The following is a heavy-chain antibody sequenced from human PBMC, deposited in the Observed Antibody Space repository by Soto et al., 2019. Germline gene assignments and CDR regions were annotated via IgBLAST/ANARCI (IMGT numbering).Heavy chain of an antibody. D-gene: IGHD6-13*01. CDR2: ISYDGSNK. Sequence: GGSLRLSCAASGFTFSSYGMHWVRKAPGKGLEWVAVISYDGSNKYCADSVKGRFTISRDNSKNTLYLQMNSLRAEDTAVYYCAKEGQGPAAGNDYWGQGTLVTVSS. CDR3: AKEGQGPAAGNDY. CDR1: GFTFSSYG. J-gene: IGHJ4*02. V-gene: IGHV3-30*18.